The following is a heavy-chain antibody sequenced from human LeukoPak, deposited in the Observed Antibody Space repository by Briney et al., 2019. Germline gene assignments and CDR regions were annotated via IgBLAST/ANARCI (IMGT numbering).Heavy chain of an antibody. V-gene: IGHV3-23*01. CDR2: MRGSGGST. CDR1: RFTFSSFA. J-gene: IGHJ4*02. D-gene: IGHD1-26*01. Sequence: AGSLSLSCAAYRFTFSSFAMRWDRQAHGKGLEWVSAMRGSGGSTDYADSVRGRFTISRDNSKNTLYLQMNSLRAEDTAVYYCAKVVGPLHPPGLCFDYWGQGTLVTVSS. CDR3: AKVVGPLHPPGLCFDY.